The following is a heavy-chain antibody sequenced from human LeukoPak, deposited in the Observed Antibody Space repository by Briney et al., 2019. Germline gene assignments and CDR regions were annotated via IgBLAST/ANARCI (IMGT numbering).Heavy chain of an antibody. CDR2: ISSSGSTI. Sequence: GGSLRLSCAASGFTFSDYYMSWIRQAPGKGLERVSYISSSGSTIYYADSVKGRFTISRDNAKNSLYLQMNGLRAEDTAVYYCARFLPYYYGMDVWGQGTTVTVSS. D-gene: IGHD2/OR15-2a*01. CDR1: GFTFSDYY. V-gene: IGHV3-11*01. J-gene: IGHJ6*02. CDR3: ARFLPYYYGMDV.